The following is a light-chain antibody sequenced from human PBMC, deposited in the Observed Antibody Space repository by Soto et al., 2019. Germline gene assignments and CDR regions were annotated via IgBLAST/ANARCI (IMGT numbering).Light chain of an antibody. Sequence: DIQMAQSPSSLSAAVGDRVTITCRASQGINHFLAWYQQKPGKAPKLLIYKASTLKSGVPSRFSGSGSGTEFTLTISSLQPDDFATYYCQHYNSYSEAFGQGTKVELK. CDR2: KAS. J-gene: IGKJ1*01. CDR3: QHYNSYSEA. V-gene: IGKV1-5*03. CDR1: QGINHF.